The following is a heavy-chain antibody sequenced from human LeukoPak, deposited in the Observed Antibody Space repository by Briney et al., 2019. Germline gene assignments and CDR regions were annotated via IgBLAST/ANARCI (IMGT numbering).Heavy chain of an antibody. CDR1: GYSFTNYW. Sequence: GESLKISCKSSGYSFTNYWIGWVRQMPGKGLEWMGIIYPDDSDTRYSPSSQGQVTISVDKSISTAYLQWSSLKASDTAMYYCAKLGAYTSSWYGFVDYWGQGTLITVSS. CDR3: AKLGAYTSSWYGFVDY. CDR2: IYPDDSDT. J-gene: IGHJ4*02. V-gene: IGHV5-51*01. D-gene: IGHD6-19*01.